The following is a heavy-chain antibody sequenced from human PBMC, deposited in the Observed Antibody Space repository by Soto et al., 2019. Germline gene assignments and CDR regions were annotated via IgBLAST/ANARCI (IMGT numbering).Heavy chain of an antibody. CDR1: GFTFDDYT. V-gene: IGHV3-43*01. Sequence: SLRLSCAASGFTFDDYTMHWVRQAPGKGLEWVSLISWDGGSTYYADSVKGRFTISRDNSKNSLYLQMNSLRTEDTALYYCAKDIGGGGNSEYFDYWGQGTLVTVSS. CDR2: ISWDGGST. D-gene: IGHD2-21*02. J-gene: IGHJ4*02. CDR3: AKDIGGGGNSEYFDY.